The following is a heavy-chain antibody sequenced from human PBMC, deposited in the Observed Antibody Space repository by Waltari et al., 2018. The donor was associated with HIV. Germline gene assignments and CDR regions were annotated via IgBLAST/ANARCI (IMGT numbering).Heavy chain of an antibody. J-gene: IGHJ4*02. CDR1: GGSISSGGYY. Sequence: QVQLQESGPGLVKPSQTLSLTCTVSGGSISSGGYYWSWIRQHPGKGLEWIGYIYYRGSTYYNPSLKSRRTRAVDTSKNQFSLHLSSVTAADTAVYYCAGIVVAEAAQFDTWGQGTLVTVSS. D-gene: IGHD2-15*01. CDR3: AGIVVAEAAQFDT. CDR2: IYYRGST. V-gene: IGHV4-31*03.